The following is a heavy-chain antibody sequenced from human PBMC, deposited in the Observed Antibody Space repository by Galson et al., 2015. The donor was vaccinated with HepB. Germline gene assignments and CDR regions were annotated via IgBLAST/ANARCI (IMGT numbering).Heavy chain of an antibody. CDR1: GFTFSSYW. V-gene: IGHV3-74*01. Sequence: SLRLSCAASGFTFSSYWMHWVRQAPGKGLVWVSHINRDGSTTRHADSVKGRFTISRDNAKNTLYLQMNSLRDEDTAVYYCARDYSSGWYPGYWAQGPLVPVSS. D-gene: IGHD6-19*01. J-gene: IGHJ4*02. CDR2: INRDGSTT. CDR3: ARDYSSGWYPGY.